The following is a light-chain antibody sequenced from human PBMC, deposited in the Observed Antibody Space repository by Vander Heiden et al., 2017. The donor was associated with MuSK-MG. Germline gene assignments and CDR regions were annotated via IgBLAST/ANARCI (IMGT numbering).Light chain of an antibody. Sequence: YELTQPPSVSVSPGQTARLTCSGDALPQKHAFWYQQKSGQAPVLVIYEDRKRPSGIPERFSGSTSGTKATLTLSGAQVEDEADYFCYSTDSSGNHRVFGGGTRLTVL. V-gene: IGLV3-10*01. CDR3: YSTDSSGNHRV. CDR2: EDR. CDR1: ALPQKH. J-gene: IGLJ2*01.